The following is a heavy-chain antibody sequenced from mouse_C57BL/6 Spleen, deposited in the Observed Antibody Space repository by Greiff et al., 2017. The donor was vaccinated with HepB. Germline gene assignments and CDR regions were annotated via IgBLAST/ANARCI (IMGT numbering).Heavy chain of an antibody. CDR3: ARRSERERGAWFAY. J-gene: IGHJ3*01. Sequence: VQLQQSGPELVKPGASVKISCKASGYSFTDYNMNWVKQSNGKSLEWIGVINPNYGTTSYNQKFKGKATLTVDQSSSTAYMQLNSLTSEDSAVYCWARRSERERGAWFAYWGQGTLVTVSA. CDR1: GYSFTDYN. CDR2: INPNYGTT. V-gene: IGHV1-39*01.